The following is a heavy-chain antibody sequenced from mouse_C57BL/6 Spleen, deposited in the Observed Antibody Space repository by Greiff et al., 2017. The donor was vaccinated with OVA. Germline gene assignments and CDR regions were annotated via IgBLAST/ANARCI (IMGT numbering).Heavy chain of an antibody. CDR3: ARSYYYGSIYYAMDY. CDR2: INPSNGGT. V-gene: IGHV1-53*01. Sequence: QVQLQQPGTDLVKPGASVKLSCKASGYTFTSYWMHWVKQRPGQGLEWIGNINPSNGGTNYNEKFKSKATLTVDKSSSTAYMQLSSLTSEDSAVYYSARSYYYGSIYYAMDYWGQGTSVTVSA. CDR1: GYTFTSYW. J-gene: IGHJ4*01. D-gene: IGHD1-1*01.